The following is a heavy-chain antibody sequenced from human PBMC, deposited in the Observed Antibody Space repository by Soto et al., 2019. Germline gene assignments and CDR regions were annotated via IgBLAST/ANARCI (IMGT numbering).Heavy chain of an antibody. J-gene: IGHJ4*02. D-gene: IGHD2-21*02. CDR1: GGATSRYAQF. Sequence: SQTLSLTCTFSGGATSRYAQFLFCICQHPGKGVEWIGSIDYTGNTYYNPSLKSRLTLSVDTSNNQFSLRLNSVTAADTAVYYCVGVTSTRPILDYWGQGTLVTVSS. V-gene: IGHV4-39*01. CDR2: IDYTGNT. CDR3: VGVTSTRPILDY.